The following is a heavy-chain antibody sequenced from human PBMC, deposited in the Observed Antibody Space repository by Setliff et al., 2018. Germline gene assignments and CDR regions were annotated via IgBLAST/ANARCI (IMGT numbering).Heavy chain of an antibody. CDR3: ARVGDYMGYYYNYYMDV. V-gene: IGHV3-49*04. D-gene: IGHD3-10*01. CDR1: YA. Sequence: YAMSWVRQAPGKGLEWVGFIRSKAYGGTTEYDASVKGRFTISRDDSKSIAYLQMNSLKTEDTAVYYCARVGDYMGYYYNYYMDVWGKGTTVTVSS. J-gene: IGHJ6*03. CDR2: IRSKAYGGTT.